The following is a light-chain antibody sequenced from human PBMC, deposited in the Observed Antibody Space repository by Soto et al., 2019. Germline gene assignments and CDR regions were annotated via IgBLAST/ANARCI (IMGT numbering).Light chain of an antibody. CDR1: QSVSSN. CDR3: QHYNNWPLT. V-gene: IGKV3-15*01. Sequence: EIVMTQSPGTLSLSPGERATLSCRASQSVSSNLAWYQHKPGQAPRLLIYGASTRATGIPARFSGSGSGTEFTPTISSLQSEDFAIYSGQHYNNWPLTFGPGTKVDIK. J-gene: IGKJ3*01. CDR2: GAS.